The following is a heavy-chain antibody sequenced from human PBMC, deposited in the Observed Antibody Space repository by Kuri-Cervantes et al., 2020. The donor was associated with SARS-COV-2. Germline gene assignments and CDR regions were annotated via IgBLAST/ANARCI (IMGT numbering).Heavy chain of an antibody. J-gene: IGHJ4*02. Sequence: GGSLRLSCAASGFTFNSYAMSWVRQAPGKGLEWVSAISGSGGSTYYADSVKGRFTISRDNSKNTLYLQMNSLRAEDTAVYYCAKELNEGYSSSWYFDYWGQGTLVTVSS. V-gene: IGHV3-23*01. CDR1: GFTFNSYA. CDR2: ISGSGGST. D-gene: IGHD6-13*01. CDR3: AKELNEGYSSSWYFDY.